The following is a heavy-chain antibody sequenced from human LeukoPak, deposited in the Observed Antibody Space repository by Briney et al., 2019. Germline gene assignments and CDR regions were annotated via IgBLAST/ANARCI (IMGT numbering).Heavy chain of an antibody. J-gene: IGHJ6*03. CDR3: ARANFGVAATFNGYHYCYMDV. CDR2: IYYSGST. Sequence: PSETLSLTCTVSGGSISSSSYYWGWIRQPPGKGLEWIGNIYYSGSTYYNPSLKSRVTISVDTSKNQFSLKLTSVTAADTAVYYCARANFGVAATFNGYHYCYMDVWGKGTTVTVSS. V-gene: IGHV4-39*07. D-gene: IGHD3-3*01. CDR1: GGSISSSSYY.